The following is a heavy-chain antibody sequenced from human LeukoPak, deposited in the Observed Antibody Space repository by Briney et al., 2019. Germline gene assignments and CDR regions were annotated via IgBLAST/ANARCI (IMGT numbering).Heavy chain of an antibody. Sequence: LRLSCAASGFTFSGYYMSWIRQPPGKALEWLARIDWDDDKYYSTSLKTRLTISKDTSKNQVVLTMTNMDPVDTATYYCARSPAVGHYGMDVWGQGTTVTVSS. CDR2: IDWDDDK. J-gene: IGHJ6*02. D-gene: IGHD2-15*01. CDR1: GFTFSGYY. CDR3: ARSPAVGHYGMDV. V-gene: IGHV2-70*11.